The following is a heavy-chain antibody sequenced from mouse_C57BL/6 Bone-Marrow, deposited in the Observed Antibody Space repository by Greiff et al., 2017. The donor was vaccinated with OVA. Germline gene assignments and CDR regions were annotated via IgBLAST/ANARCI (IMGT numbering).Heavy chain of an antibody. CDR1: GYTFTSYG. D-gene: IGHD1-1*01. Sequence: VKLMESGAELARPGASVKLSCKASGYTFTSYGISWVKQRTGQGLEWIGEIYPRSGNTYYNEKFKGKATLTADKSSSTAYMELRSLTSEDSAVYFCSTVVATDWGQGTTLTVSS. CDR2: IYPRSGNT. CDR3: STVVATD. V-gene: IGHV1-81*01. J-gene: IGHJ2*01.